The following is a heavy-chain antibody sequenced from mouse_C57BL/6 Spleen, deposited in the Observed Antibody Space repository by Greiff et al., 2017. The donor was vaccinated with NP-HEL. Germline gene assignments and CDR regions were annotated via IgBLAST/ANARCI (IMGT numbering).Heavy chain of an antibody. CDR1: GYTFTSYW. CDR3: ARSRLGLYYAMDY. V-gene: IGHV1-61*01. Sequence: QVQLQQPGAELVRPGSSVKLSCKASGYTFTSYWMDWVKQRPGQGLEWIGNIYPSDSETHYNQKFKDKATLTVDKSSSTAYMQLSSLTSEDSAVYYCARSRLGLYYAMDYWGQGTSVTVSS. D-gene: IGHD4-1*01. CDR2: IYPSDSET. J-gene: IGHJ4*01.